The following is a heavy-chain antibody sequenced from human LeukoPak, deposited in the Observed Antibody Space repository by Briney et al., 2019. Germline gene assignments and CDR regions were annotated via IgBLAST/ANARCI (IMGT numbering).Heavy chain of an antibody. Sequence: GESLKISCKGSGYSFTSYWISWVRQMPGKGLEWMGRIDPSDSYTNYSPSFQGHVTISADKSIGTAYLQWSSLKASDTAMYYCRTGDYGMDVWGQGTTVTVSS. CDR2: IDPSDSYT. V-gene: IGHV5-10-1*01. CDR1: GYSFTSYW. D-gene: IGHD1-14*01. J-gene: IGHJ6*02. CDR3: RTGDYGMDV.